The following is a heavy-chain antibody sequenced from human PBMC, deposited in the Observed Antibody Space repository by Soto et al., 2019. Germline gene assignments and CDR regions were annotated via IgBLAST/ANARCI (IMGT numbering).Heavy chain of an antibody. CDR1: GGSITSSRHY. J-gene: IGHJ4*02. CDR2: IYYDGNT. V-gene: IGHV4-39*01. D-gene: IGHD6-6*01. Sequence: QLQLQESGPGLVKPSETLSLTCTVSGGSITSSRHYWGWIRQPPGKGLECIGNIYYDGNTYYNPSLKSRVTISVDTSKNQFSLRLSSVTAADTAVYYCARSSIAPRLFMYPFDYWGQGTLVTVSS. CDR3: ARSSIAPRLFMYPFDY.